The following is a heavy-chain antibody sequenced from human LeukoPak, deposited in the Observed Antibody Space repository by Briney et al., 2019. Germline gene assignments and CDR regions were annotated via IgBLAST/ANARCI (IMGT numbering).Heavy chain of an antibody. J-gene: IGHJ4*02. CDR2: IIPIFGTA. V-gene: IGHV1-69*05. D-gene: IGHD2-15*01. Sequence: ASVKVSCKASGGTFSSYAISWVRQAPGQGLEWMGGIIPIFGTANYAQKVQGRVTMTTDTSTSTAYMELRSLRSDDTAVYYCARDSLWVYCSGGSCYFADYWGQGTLVTVSS. CDR3: ARDSLWVYCSGGSCYFADY. CDR1: GGTFSSYA.